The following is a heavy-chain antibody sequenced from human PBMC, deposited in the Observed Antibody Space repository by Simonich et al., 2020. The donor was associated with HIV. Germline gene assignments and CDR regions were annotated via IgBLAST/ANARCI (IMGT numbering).Heavy chain of an antibody. CDR2: IKHSGTT. V-gene: IGHV4-34*01. D-gene: IGHD6-13*01. Sequence: QVQLQQWGAGLLKPSETLSLTCAVYGGSFSGYYWSWIRQPPGKGREWFGEIKHSGTTNYNPSLKSRVTISVDTSKNQFSLKLSSVTAADTAVYYCARLTAGGLGEYFQHWGQGTLVTVSS. CDR3: ARLTAGGLGEYFQH. J-gene: IGHJ1*01. CDR1: GGSFSGYY.